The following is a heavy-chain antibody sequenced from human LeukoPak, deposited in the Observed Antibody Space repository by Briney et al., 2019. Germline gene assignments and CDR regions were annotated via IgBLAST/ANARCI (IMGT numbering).Heavy chain of an antibody. J-gene: IGHJ4*02. Sequence: SETLSLTCAVSGYSISSGYYWGWIRQPPGKGPEWIGSIYHSGSTYYNPSLKSRVTISVDTSKNQFSLKLSSVTAADTAVYYCARQGSVAGTGGSDYWGQGTLVTVSS. D-gene: IGHD6-19*01. CDR2: IYHSGST. CDR3: ARQGSVAGTGGSDY. CDR1: GYSISSGYY. V-gene: IGHV4-38-2*01.